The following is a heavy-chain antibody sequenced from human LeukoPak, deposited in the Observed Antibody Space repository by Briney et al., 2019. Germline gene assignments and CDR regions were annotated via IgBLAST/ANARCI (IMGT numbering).Heavy chain of an antibody. J-gene: IGHJ4*02. CDR2: ISYSGST. Sequence: SQTLSLTRTVSGGSISSYYSGWIPQPPGKGLEWIGYISYSGSTNYNPSLKSRVAISVDTSKNQFSLKLSSVTAADTAVYYCARESRRGRSYGFPVYYFDYWGQGTLVTVSS. V-gene: IGHV4-59*01. CDR1: GGSISSYY. D-gene: IGHD5-18*01. CDR3: ARESRRGRSYGFPVYYFDY.